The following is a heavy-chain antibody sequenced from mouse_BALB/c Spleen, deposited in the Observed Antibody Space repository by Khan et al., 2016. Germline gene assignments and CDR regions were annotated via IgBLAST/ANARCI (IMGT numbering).Heavy chain of an antibody. CDR3: AQWSPGGFAY. Sequence: EVQLQESGPELVKPGASVKISCKASGYTFNDYKMHWVKQSHGKSLEWIGYIYPYNGGTGYNQKFKSKASLTVYKSSSTAYMQLRSLSSEDSAVYSCAQWSPGGFAYWGQGTLVTVSA. J-gene: IGHJ3*01. CDR1: GYTFNDYK. V-gene: IGHV1S29*02. CDR2: IYPYNGGT. D-gene: IGHD1-3*01.